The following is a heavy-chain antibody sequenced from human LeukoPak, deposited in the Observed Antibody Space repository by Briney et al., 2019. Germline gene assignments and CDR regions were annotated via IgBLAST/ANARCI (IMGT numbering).Heavy chain of an antibody. J-gene: IGHJ4*02. V-gene: IGHV3-66*01. CDR3: ATILSDTSGWYHFDH. CDR1: GFTFSSYW. CDR2: INNVGST. D-gene: IGHD6-19*01. Sequence: GGSLRLSCAASGFTFSSYWMHWVRQGPGKGLVWVSFINNVGSTNYADSVQGRFTISRDFSKNTLYLQLNSLRAEDTAVYYCATILSDTSGWYHFDHWGQGALVTVSS.